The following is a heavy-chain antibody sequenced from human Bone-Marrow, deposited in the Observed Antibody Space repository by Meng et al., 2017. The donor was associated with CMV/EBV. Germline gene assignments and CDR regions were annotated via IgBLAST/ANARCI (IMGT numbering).Heavy chain of an antibody. CDR1: GGSFNSYG. Sequence: SCRASGGSFNSYGISWVRQAPGQGLEWVGGIIPILGSVNHAQKFQGRVTITTDESTSTAYMELSSLRSEDTAFYYCARSIGYAMDVWGQGTMVTVSS. J-gene: IGHJ6*02. V-gene: IGHV1-69*05. CDR2: IIPILGSV. CDR3: ARSIGYAMDV.